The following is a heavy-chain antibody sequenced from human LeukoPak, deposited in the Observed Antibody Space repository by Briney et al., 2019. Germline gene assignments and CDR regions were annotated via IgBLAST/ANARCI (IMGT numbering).Heavy chain of an antibody. J-gene: IGHJ5*02. D-gene: IGHD3-10*02. CDR3: AGTVFGELGLDP. CDR2: ISAYNGNT. Sequence: ASVKVSCKASVYTFTSYGISWVRQAPGQGLEWMGWISAYNGNTNYAQKLQGRVTMTTDTSTSTAYMELRSLRSDDTAVYYCAGTVFGELGLDPWGRGTLVTVSS. V-gene: IGHV1-18*01. CDR1: VYTFTSYG.